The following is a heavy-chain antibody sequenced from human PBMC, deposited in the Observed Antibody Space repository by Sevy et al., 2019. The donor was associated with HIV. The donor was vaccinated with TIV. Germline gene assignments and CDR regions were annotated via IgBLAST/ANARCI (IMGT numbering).Heavy chain of an antibody. J-gene: IGHJ5*02. CDR2: IYYSGST. D-gene: IGHD5-12*01. Sequence: SETLSLTCTVSGGSISSYYWSWIRQPPGKGLEWIVYIYYSGSTNYNPSLKSRVTISVDTSKNQFSLKLSSVTAADTAVYYCARLERRGYNYDWFDPWGQGTLVTVSS. V-gene: IGHV4-59*01. CDR1: GGSISSYY. CDR3: ARLERRGYNYDWFDP.